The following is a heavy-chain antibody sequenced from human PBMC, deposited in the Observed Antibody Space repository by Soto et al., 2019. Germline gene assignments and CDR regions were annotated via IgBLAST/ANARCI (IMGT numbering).Heavy chain of an antibody. Sequence: QVHLVQSGAEVKKPGASVKVSCKASGYSFNNYGISWVRQAPGQGLEWMGWIAAYNGNTNYAQKSQGRVTMTTDTSTSTAYMELRSLRSDDTAVYYCARDDHDFYYYLNMDVWGQGTTVTVSS. V-gene: IGHV1-18*01. J-gene: IGHJ6*02. CDR2: IAAYNGNT. CDR1: GYSFNNYG. CDR3: ARDDHDFYYYLNMDV. D-gene: IGHD3-22*01.